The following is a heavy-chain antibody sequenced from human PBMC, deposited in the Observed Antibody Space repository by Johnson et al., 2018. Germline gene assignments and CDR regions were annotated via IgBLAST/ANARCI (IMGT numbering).Heavy chain of an antibody. V-gene: IGHV3-23*04. CDR3: AKVVGATTPGDAFDI. Sequence: EEQLVESGGGLVQPGRSLGLSCTASGFTFGDYAMSWFRQAPGKGLEWVSAISGSGDNTYYADSVKGRFTISRDNSKTTLYLQMNSLRAEDTAVYYCAKVVGATTPGDAFDIWGQGTMVTVSS. CDR2: ISGSGDNT. CDR1: GFTFGDYA. D-gene: IGHD1-26*01. J-gene: IGHJ3*02.